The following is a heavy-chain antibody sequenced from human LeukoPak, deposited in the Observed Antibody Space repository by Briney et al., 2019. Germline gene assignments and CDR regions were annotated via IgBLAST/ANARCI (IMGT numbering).Heavy chain of an antibody. Sequence: GGSLRLSCAASGFTFSKYWMHWVRQAPGKGLVWISRINSDGSSTSYADSVKGRVTISRDNAKNTLYLQLNSPRAEDTAVYYCAATYPYAMDVWGKGTTVTVSS. J-gene: IGHJ6*04. CDR2: INSDGSST. V-gene: IGHV3-74*01. CDR1: GFTFSKYW. D-gene: IGHD2-2*01. CDR3: AATYPYAMDV.